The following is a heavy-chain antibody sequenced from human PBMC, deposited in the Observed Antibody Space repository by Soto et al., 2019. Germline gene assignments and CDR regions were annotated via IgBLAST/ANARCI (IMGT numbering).Heavy chain of an antibody. D-gene: IGHD3-10*01. Sequence: QVQLVESGGGVVQPGRSLRLSCAASGFTFSSYGMHWVRQAPGKGLEWVAVISYDGSNKYYADSVKGRFTISRDNSKNTLYLQMNSLRAEDTAVYYCAKASHYYGSGSYYNYYYYGMDVW. CDR1: GFTFSSYG. V-gene: IGHV3-30*18. CDR3: AKASHYYGSGSYYNYYYYGMDV. CDR2: ISYDGSNK. J-gene: IGHJ6*01.